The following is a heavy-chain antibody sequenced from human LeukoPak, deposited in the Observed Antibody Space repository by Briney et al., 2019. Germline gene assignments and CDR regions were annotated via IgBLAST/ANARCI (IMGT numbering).Heavy chain of an antibody. D-gene: IGHD3-10*01. CDR2: INHSGST. Sequence: SETLSLTCAVYGGSFSGYYWSWIRQPPGKGLEWIGEINHSGSTNYNPSLKSRVTISVDTSKNQFSLKLSSVTAADTAVYYCAREGRLWFGGFGAFDIWGQGTMVTVSS. J-gene: IGHJ3*02. CDR1: GGSFSGYY. CDR3: AREGRLWFGGFGAFDI. V-gene: IGHV4-34*01.